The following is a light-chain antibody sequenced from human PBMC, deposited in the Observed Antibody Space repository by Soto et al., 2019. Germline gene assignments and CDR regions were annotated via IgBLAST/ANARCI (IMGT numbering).Light chain of an antibody. J-gene: IGKJ1*01. Sequence: EIVLTQSPGTLSLSPGERATLSCRASQSVRSSYLAWYQQKPRQAPRLLIYGASSRATGIPDRFSGSGSGKDFTLTISRLEPEDFAVYYCQQYGSSPPTFGQGTKVEIK. CDR2: GAS. CDR1: QSVRSSY. CDR3: QQYGSSPPT. V-gene: IGKV3-20*01.